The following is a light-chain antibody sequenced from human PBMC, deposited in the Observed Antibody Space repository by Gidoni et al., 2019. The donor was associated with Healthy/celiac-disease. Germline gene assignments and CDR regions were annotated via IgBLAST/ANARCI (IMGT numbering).Light chain of an antibody. CDR2: DAS. CDR1: QDIRNY. CDR3: QQYDNLLT. Sequence: DIQMTQSPSSLSASVGYRVTITCQASQDIRNYLNWYQQKPGKAPKLLIYDASNLETGVPSRFSGSGSGTDFTFTISSLQPEDIATYYCQQYDNLLTFGGGTKVEIK. J-gene: IGKJ4*01. V-gene: IGKV1-33*01.